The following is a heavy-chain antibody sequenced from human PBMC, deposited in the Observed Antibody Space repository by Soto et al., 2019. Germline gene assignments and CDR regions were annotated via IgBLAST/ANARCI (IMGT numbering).Heavy chain of an antibody. V-gene: IGHV3-74*01. J-gene: IGHJ6*02. CDR1: GFTFSTSW. CDR3: ARRVGYSYGIMDV. CDR2: INTDGSST. Sequence: EVQLVESGGGLVQPGGSLRLSCAASGFTFSTSWMHWVRQVPGKGLVWVSRINTDGSSTSYADSVKGRFTISRDNAKNTLSLQMNSLRAEDTAVYFCARRVGYSYGIMDVWGQGTTVTVSS. D-gene: IGHD5-18*01.